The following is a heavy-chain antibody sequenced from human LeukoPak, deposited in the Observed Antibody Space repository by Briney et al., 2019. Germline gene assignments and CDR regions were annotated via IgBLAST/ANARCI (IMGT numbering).Heavy chain of an antibody. J-gene: IGHJ1*01. V-gene: IGHV3-15*01. CDR2: IKSKAHGGTT. CDR1: GLTFSNVW. CDR3: AHFGTAEYFQD. Sequence: GGSLRLSCGTSGLTFSNVWMSRVPQGPGKGLEWVGHIKSKAHGGTTDYAAAVKGRFTISRDDSKNTLYLQMNSVKSEETAVYYCAHFGTAEYFQDWGQGTLVTVSS. D-gene: IGHD3-10*01.